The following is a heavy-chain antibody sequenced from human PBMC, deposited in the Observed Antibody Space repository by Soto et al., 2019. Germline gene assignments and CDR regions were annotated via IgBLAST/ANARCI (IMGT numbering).Heavy chain of an antibody. CDR3: ARAFIVRDDP. CDR1: GFTFSSYG. V-gene: IGHV3-33*01. CDR2: IWYDGSNK. Sequence: QVQLVESGGGVVQPGRSLRLSCAASGFTFSSYGMHWVRQAPGKGLEWVAVIWYDGSNKYYADSVKGRFTISRDNSKNTLYPQMNSLRAEDTAVYYCARAFIVRDDPWGQGTLVTVSS. J-gene: IGHJ5*02. D-gene: IGHD1-26*01.